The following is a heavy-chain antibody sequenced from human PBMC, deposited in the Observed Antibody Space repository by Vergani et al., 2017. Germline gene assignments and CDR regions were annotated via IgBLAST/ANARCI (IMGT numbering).Heavy chain of an antibody. D-gene: IGHD2-2*01. J-gene: IGHJ6*02. CDR3: ARGGYCSSTSCQIYYYYGMDV. CDR2: ISYDGSNK. Sequence: QVQLVESGGGVVQPGRSLRLSCAASGFTFSSYGMHWVRQAPGKGLEWVAVISYDGSNKYYADSVKGRFTISRDNSKNTLYLQMNSLRAEDTAVYYCARGGYCSSTSCQIYYYYGMDVWGQGTTVTVSS. V-gene: IGHV3-30*03. CDR1: GFTFSSYG.